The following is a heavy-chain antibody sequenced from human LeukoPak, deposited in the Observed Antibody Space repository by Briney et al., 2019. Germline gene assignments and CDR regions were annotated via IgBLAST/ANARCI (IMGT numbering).Heavy chain of an antibody. CDR1: GGSFSGYY. CDR3: ARGPPNAYYYDSSGYGDY. D-gene: IGHD3-22*01. CDR2: INHSGST. V-gene: IGHV4-34*01. Sequence: SETLSLTCAVYGGSFSGYYWSWIRQPPGKGLEWIGEINHSGSTNYNPSLKSRVTISVDTSKNQFSLKLSSVTAADTAVYYCARGPPNAYYYDSSGYGDYWGQGTLVTVSS. J-gene: IGHJ4*02.